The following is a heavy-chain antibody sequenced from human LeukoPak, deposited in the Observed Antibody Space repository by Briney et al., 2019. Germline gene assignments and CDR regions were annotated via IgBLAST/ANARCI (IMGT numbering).Heavy chain of an antibody. CDR1: GFTFSSYW. CDR3: ARDRDSSSSGWFDP. J-gene: IGHJ5*02. V-gene: IGHV3-21*01. D-gene: IGHD6-13*01. CDR2: ISSSSSYI. Sequence: GGSLRLSCAASGFTFSSYWMQWVRQAPGKGLEWVSSISSSSSYIYYADSVKGRFTISRDNAKNSLYLQMNSLRAEDTAVYYCARDRDSSSSGWFDPWGQGTLVTVSS.